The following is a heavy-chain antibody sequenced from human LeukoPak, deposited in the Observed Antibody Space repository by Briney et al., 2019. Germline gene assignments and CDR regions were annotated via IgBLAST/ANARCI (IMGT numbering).Heavy chain of an antibody. Sequence: GGSLRLSCAASGFTFSSYAMSWARQAPGKGLEWVSAISGSGGSTYYADSVKGRFTISRDNSKNTLYLQMNSLRAEDTAVYYCAKRVTMVRGVIAGAFDIWGQGTMVTVSS. CDR2: ISGSGGST. CDR3: AKRVTMVRGVIAGAFDI. J-gene: IGHJ3*02. CDR1: GFTFSSYA. V-gene: IGHV3-23*01. D-gene: IGHD3-10*01.